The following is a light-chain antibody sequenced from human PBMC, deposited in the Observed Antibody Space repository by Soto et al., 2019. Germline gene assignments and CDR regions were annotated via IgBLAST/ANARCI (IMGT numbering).Light chain of an antibody. J-gene: IGKJ2*01. CDR3: QQYNNWRPYT. Sequence: EIVMTQSPATLSVSPGERATLSCRASQSVSSNLAWYHQKPGQAPRLLIYGASTRATGIPARFSGSGSGTEFTLTISSLQSEDFAVYYCQQYNNWRPYTFGQGTKLEIK. CDR2: GAS. CDR1: QSVSSN. V-gene: IGKV3-15*01.